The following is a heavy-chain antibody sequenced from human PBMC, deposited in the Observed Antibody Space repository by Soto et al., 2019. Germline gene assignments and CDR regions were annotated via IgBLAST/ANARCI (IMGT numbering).Heavy chain of an antibody. CDR1: GFTFSSYA. CDR3: AKVTGEFLGDSSGYYDY. J-gene: IGHJ4*02. Sequence: EVQLLESGGGLVQPGGSLRLSCAASGFTFSSYAMSWVRQAPGKGLEWVSAISGSGGSTYYADSVKGRFTISRDNSKNTRYLQMNSLRADDTAVYYCAKVTGEFLGDSSGYYDYWGQGTLVTVSS. CDR2: ISGSGGST. D-gene: IGHD3-22*01. V-gene: IGHV3-23*01.